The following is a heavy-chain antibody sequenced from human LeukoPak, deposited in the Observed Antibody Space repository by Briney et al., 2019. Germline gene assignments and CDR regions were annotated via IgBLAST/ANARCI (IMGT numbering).Heavy chain of an antibody. CDR1: GFTFSSYS. CDR3: ARGGLSMQRRDLFDI. D-gene: IGHD2/OR15-2a*01. V-gene: IGHV3-21*01. J-gene: IGHJ3*02. CDR2: ISASPYI. Sequence: GGSLRLSCAASGFTFSSYSMNWARQAPGKGLERVSSISASPYIYYADSVKDRFTISRDDSKNSLYLQMNSLRSEDTAVYYCARGGLSMQRRDLFDIWGQGTLVTVSS.